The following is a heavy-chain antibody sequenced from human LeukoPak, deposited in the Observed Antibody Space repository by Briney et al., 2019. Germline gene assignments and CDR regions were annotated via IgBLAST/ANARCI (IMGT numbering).Heavy chain of an antibody. V-gene: IGHV3-48*01. CDR3: ARDPYYDSSGYSGAPFDY. CDR1: GFTFDDYG. J-gene: IGHJ4*02. Sequence: AGGSLRLSCAASGFTFDDYGMSWVRQAPGKGLEWVSYISSSSSTIYYADSVKGRFTISRDNAKNSLYLQMNSLRAEDTAVYYCARDPYYDSSGYSGAPFDYWGQGTLVTVSS. D-gene: IGHD3-22*01. CDR2: ISSSSSTI.